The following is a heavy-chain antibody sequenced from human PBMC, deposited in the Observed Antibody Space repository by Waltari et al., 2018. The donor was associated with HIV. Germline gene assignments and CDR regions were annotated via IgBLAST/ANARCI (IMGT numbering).Heavy chain of an antibody. J-gene: IGHJ4*02. CDR1: GGSFSGSF. V-gene: IGHV4-34*02. CDR3: ASLHITTSGTEFDF. CDR2: MKYSGNT. D-gene: IGHD1-1*01. Sequence: VQLKQWGAGLLKPSETLSLTCAVYGGSFSGSFWSWLRQSPGEGLEWIGEMKYSGNTKYNPSLKSRVSMSVDTSLNQVSLKLSSVTAADTAVYYCASLHITTSGTEFDFWGQGTVVTVSS.